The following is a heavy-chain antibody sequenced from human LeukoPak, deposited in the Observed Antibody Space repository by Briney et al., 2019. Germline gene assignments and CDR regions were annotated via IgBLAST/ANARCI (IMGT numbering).Heavy chain of an antibody. CDR1: RFTFNSYA. V-gene: IGHV3-23*01. CDR3: ARPTRPYYRYYFDY. D-gene: IGHD1-26*01. CDR2: IGGSNGIT. Sequence: PGGSLRLSCAASRFTFNSYAMSWVRQAPGKGLEWVSVIGGSNGITFYVGSVKGRFTISRDNSKNTLYLQMNSLRAEDTAVYYCARPTRPYYRYYFDYWGQGTLVTVSS. J-gene: IGHJ4*02.